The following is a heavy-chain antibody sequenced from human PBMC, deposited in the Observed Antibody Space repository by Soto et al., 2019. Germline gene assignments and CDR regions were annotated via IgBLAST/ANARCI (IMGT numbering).Heavy chain of an antibody. CDR2: ISSNGGST. V-gene: IGHV3-64D*06. Sequence: GGSLSLSCSASGFTFISYAMHWVRQAPGKGLGYVSVISSNGGSTYYADSVKGRFTISRDNSKNTLYLQMSSLRAEDTAVYYCVSPSYDDFWSGYYPGSYYYGMDVWGQGTTVTVSS. J-gene: IGHJ6*02. CDR1: GFTFISYA. D-gene: IGHD3-3*01. CDR3: VSPSYDDFWSGYYPGSYYYGMDV.